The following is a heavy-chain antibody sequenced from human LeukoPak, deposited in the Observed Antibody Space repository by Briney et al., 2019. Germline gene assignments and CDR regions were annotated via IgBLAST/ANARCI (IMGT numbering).Heavy chain of an antibody. CDR1: GGSISSGDYY. D-gene: IGHD3-10*01. CDR2: IYYSGTT. V-gene: IGHV4-30-4*01. Sequence: PSETLSLTCTVSGGSISSGDYYWSWIRQPPGKGLEWIGYIYYSGTTYYNPSLKSRVAISVDTSKNQFSLKLTSVTAADTAVYFCARGPYGSGSYYWGQGTLVTVSS. J-gene: IGHJ4*02. CDR3: ARGPYGSGSYY.